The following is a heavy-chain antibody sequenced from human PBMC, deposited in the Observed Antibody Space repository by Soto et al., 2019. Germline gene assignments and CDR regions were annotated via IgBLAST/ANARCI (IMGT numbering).Heavy chain of an antibody. CDR2: IRNKANSYAT. J-gene: IGHJ4*02. V-gene: IGHV3-73*02. Sequence: EVQLVESGGGLVQPGGSLKLSCVASGFTFSGSSMHWVRQASGKGLEWVGRIRNKANSYATAYAVSVKGRFTISREDSNNTAYLQMNSLKTEDTAVYYCTSHAPEDMIRKWGQGTLVTVSS. CDR1: GFTFSGSS. D-gene: IGHD2-15*01. CDR3: TSHAPEDMIRK.